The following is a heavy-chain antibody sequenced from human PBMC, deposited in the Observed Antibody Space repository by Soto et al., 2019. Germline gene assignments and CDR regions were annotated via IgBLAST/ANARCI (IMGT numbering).Heavy chain of an antibody. J-gene: IGHJ4*01. CDR3: ARGVLH. Sequence: QVQLQESGPGLVQPSQTLSLTCTVSGGSISSGGYYWSWIRQHPGTGLDRIGHISYSGSTYYNTSLKSRVTISVDTSRYQFSLIVNSVTGADTAVYYCARGVLHWGQGTLVTVSS. V-gene: IGHV4-31*03. CDR1: GGSISSGGYY. CDR2: ISYSGST.